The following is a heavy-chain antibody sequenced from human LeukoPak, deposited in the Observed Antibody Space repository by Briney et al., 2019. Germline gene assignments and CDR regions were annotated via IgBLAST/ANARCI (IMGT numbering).Heavy chain of an antibody. J-gene: IGHJ4*02. CDR1: GFTFSSYG. Sequence: GGSLRLSCAASGFTFSSYGMHWVRQAPGKGLEWVAVISYDGSNKYYADSVKGRFTISRDNSKNTLYLQMNSLRAEDTAVYYCARGRANRNYVSDYWGQGILVTVSS. D-gene: IGHD4-11*01. CDR3: ARGRANRNYVSDY. CDR2: ISYDGSNK. V-gene: IGHV3-30*03.